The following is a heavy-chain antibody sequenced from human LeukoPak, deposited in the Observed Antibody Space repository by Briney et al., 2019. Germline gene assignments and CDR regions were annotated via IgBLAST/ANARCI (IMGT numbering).Heavy chain of an antibody. J-gene: IGHJ4*02. CDR3: ARSRILPGYSSGWSYFDY. CDR2: IYYSGST. CDR1: GGSISSYY. Sequence: PSETLSLTCTVSGGSISSYYWSWIRQPPGKGLEWIGYIYYSGSTNYNPSLKSRVTISVDTSKKQFSLKLSSVTAADTAVYYCARSRILPGYSSGWSYFDYWGQGTLVTVSS. D-gene: IGHD6-19*01. V-gene: IGHV4-59*08.